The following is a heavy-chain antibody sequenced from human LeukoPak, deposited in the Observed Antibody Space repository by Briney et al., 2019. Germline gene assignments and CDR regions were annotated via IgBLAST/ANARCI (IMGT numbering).Heavy chain of an antibody. Sequence: GGSLRLSCTASGFTFGGYAMTWVRQAPGKGLEWVSSISGGSEDPYYADSVKGRFTISRNNSRSTLYLQMNSLRADDTAVYYCGRTIAQYSNSWLYYFYGLDVWGQGTTVTVS. V-gene: IGHV3-23*01. CDR3: GRTIAQYSNSWLYYFYGLDV. J-gene: IGHJ6*02. CDR1: GFTFGGYA. D-gene: IGHD6-13*01. CDR2: ISGGSEDP.